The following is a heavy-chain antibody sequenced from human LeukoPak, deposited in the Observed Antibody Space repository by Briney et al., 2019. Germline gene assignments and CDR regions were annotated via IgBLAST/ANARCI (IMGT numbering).Heavy chain of an antibody. J-gene: IGHJ4*02. CDR2: ISGSGDTT. D-gene: IGHD2-2*01. CDR1: GFTLSTYA. V-gene: IGHV3-23*01. Sequence: GGSLRLSCAASGFTLSTYAMSWVGQAAGKGREWVSGISGSGDTTDYADSVKGRLNTSRDNNKETLYMKMNRLRAEDTAVYYCAKDARWYCSSTRCYVYDHWGQGTLVTVSS. CDR3: AKDARWYCSSTRCYVYDH.